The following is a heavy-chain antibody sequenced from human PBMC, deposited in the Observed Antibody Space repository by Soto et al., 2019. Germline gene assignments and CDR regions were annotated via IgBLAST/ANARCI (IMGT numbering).Heavy chain of an antibody. J-gene: IGHJ5*02. D-gene: IGHD3-9*01. Sequence: GGSLRLSCAASGFTFSSYGMHWVRQAPSKGLEWVAVIWYDGSNKYYADSVKGRFTISRDNSKNTLYLQMNSLRAEDTAVYYCARASGYYDILTGSNWFDPWGQGTLVTVSS. CDR3: ARASGYYDILTGSNWFDP. CDR1: GFTFSSYG. V-gene: IGHV3-33*01. CDR2: IWYDGSNK.